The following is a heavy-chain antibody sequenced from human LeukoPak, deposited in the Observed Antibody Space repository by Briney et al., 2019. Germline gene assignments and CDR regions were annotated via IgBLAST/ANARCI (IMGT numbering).Heavy chain of an antibody. CDR2: IIPIFGTA. Sequence: SVKVSCKASGGTFSSYAISWVRQAPGQGLEWMGGIIPIFGTANYAQKFQGRVTITADKSTSTAYMELSSLRSEDTAVYYCARGGITFGGVIVPNWCDPWGQGTLVTVSS. CDR1: GGTFSSYA. CDR3: ARGGITFGGVIVPNWCDP. V-gene: IGHV1-69*06. J-gene: IGHJ5*02. D-gene: IGHD3-16*02.